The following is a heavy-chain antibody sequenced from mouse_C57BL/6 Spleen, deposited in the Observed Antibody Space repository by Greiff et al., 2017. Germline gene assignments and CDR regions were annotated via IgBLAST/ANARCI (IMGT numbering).Heavy chain of an antibody. CDR3: ARSWDEDAMDY. J-gene: IGHJ4*01. CDR2: IYPGDGDT. CDR1: GYAFSSYW. Sequence: QVQLQQSGAELVKPGASVKISCKASGYAFSSYWMNWVKQRPGTGLEWIGQIYPGDGDTNYNGKFKGKATLTADKSSSTAYMQLSSLTSEDSAVYFCARSWDEDAMDYWGQGTSVTVSS. D-gene: IGHD4-1*01. V-gene: IGHV1-80*01.